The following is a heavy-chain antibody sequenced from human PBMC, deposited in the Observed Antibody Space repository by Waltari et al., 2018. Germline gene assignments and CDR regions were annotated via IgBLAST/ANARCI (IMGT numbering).Heavy chain of an antibody. V-gene: IGHV3-33*01. D-gene: IGHD3-22*01. Sequence: QVQLVESGGGVVQPGRSLRLSCAASGFTFSSYGMHWVRQAPGKGLEWVTVIWYDGSNKYYADSVKGRFTISRDNSKNTLYLQMNSLRAEDTAVYYCARDNFYDSSGYPWAFDIWGQGTMVTVSS. CDR1: GFTFSSYG. CDR3: ARDNFYDSSGYPWAFDI. J-gene: IGHJ3*02. CDR2: IWYDGSNK.